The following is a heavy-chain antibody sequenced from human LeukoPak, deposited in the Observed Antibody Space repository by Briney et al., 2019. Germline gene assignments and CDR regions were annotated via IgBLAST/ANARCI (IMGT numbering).Heavy chain of an antibody. Sequence: SETLSLTCTVSGGSVTSYYWNWIRQPAGKGLEWVGRIYNTGSTWYNPSLKSRVSMSIDTSKNQFSLKLHSVTAADAAVYYCARDIGNYYDYIYHYYYDYWGQGSLVTVS. CDR3: ARDIGNYYDYIYHYYYDY. J-gene: IGHJ4*02. V-gene: IGHV4-4*07. CDR2: IYNTGST. D-gene: IGHD3-22*01. CDR1: GGSVTSYY.